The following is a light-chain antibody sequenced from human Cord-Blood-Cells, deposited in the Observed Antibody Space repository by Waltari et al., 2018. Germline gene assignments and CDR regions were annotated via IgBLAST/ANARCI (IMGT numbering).Light chain of an antibody. CDR2: EGS. CDR1: SSDAGSYNL. CDR3: CSYAGSSTWV. V-gene: IGLV2-23*01. Sequence: QSALTQPASVSGSPGQPHTIPCTGTSSDAGSYNLVSWYQQHPGKAPKLMIYEGSKRPSGVSNRFSGSKSGNTASLTISGLQAEDEADYYCCSYAGSSTWVFGGGTKLTVL. J-gene: IGLJ3*02.